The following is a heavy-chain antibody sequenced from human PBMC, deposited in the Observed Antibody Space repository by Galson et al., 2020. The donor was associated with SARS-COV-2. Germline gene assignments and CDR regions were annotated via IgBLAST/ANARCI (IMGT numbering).Heavy chain of an antibody. CDR1: GYTFTNYD. CDR2: MNPKSGNT. V-gene: IGHV1-8*01. Sequence: ASAKVSCKASGYTFTNYDINWVRQATGQGLEWMGWMNPKSGNTGYVQKFQGRVTMTRDTSRSTAYMELSSLKSEDTAIYYCARVWERGFSYGNWFDPWGQGTLVTVSS. CDR3: ARVWERGFSYGNWFDP. D-gene: IGHD5-18*01. J-gene: IGHJ5*02.